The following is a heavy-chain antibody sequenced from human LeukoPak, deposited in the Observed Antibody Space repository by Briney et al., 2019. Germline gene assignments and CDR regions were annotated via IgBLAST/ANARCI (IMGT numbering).Heavy chain of an antibody. CDR3: ARGLEIQLCLQPFDY. D-gene: IGHD5-18*01. V-gene: IGHV1-8*01. CDR1: GYTFTSYG. Sequence: ASVKVSCKASGYTFTSYGINWVRQATGQGLEWMGWMNPNSGNTGYAQKFQGRVTMTRNTSISTAYMELSSLRSEDTAVYYCARGLEIQLCLQPFDYWGQGTLVTVSS. J-gene: IGHJ4*02. CDR2: MNPNSGNT.